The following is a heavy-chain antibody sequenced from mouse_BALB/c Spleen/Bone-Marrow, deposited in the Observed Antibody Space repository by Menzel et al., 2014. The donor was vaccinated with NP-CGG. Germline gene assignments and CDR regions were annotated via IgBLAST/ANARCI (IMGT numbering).Heavy chain of an antibody. CDR3: AREGRGYYGSSSNAMDY. V-gene: IGHV2-9*02. J-gene: IGHJ4*01. CDR2: FWAGGGT. Sequence: QVQLQQSGPGLVTPSPSLSITCTVSGFSLTDYGVHWVRQPPGRGLEWLGVFWAGGGTNYNSTHMSRVSISKAKSRSQVFLKMNSLQTDDTAMYYCAREGRGYYGSSSNAMDYWGQGTSVTVSS. D-gene: IGHD1-1*01. CDR1: GFSLTDYG.